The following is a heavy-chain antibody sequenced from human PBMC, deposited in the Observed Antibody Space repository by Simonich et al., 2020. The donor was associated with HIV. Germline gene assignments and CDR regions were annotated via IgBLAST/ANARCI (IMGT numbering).Heavy chain of an antibody. J-gene: IGHJ4*02. CDR1: GGSFSGYY. D-gene: IGHD1-7*01. CDR2: INQSGSA. V-gene: IGHV4-34*01. CDR3: ARRSTGLELRK. Sequence: QVQLQQWGAGLLKPSETLSLTCAVYGGSFSGYYWSWIRQPPGKGLEWIGEINQSGSANYNPSLTSRVTISVDTSKKQFSLKLSSVTAADTAVYYCARRSTGLELRKWGQGTLVTVSS.